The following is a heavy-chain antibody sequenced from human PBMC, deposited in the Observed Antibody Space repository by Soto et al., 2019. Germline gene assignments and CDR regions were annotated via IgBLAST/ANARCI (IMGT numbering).Heavy chain of an antibody. Sequence: GGSLRLSCASSGFTLSGYAMDWVRQAPGKGLEYVSGISSNGVGTYYANSVQGRFTISRDNSKNTVYLQMGSLRPEDMAVYYCARRARPDSYYMDVWGKGTTVTVSS. CDR1: GFTLSGYA. V-gene: IGHV3-64*01. D-gene: IGHD6-6*01. J-gene: IGHJ6*03. CDR3: ARRARPDSYYMDV. CDR2: ISSNGVGT.